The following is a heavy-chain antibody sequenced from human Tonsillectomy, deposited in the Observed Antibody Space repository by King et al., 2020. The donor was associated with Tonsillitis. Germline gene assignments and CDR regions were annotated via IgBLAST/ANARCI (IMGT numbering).Heavy chain of an antibody. CDR2: IYTSGST. J-gene: IGHJ3*02. Sequence: QLQESGPGLVKPSQNLSLTCTVSGGSISSGSYYWSWIRQPAGTGLEWIGRIYTSGSTNYNPSLKSRVTISVDTSKNQFSLKLSSVTAADTAVYYCARDGITIFGVDTIGAFDIWGQGTMVTVSS. V-gene: IGHV4-61*02. CDR3: ARDGITIFGVDTIGAFDI. CDR1: GGSISSGSYY. D-gene: IGHD3-3*01.